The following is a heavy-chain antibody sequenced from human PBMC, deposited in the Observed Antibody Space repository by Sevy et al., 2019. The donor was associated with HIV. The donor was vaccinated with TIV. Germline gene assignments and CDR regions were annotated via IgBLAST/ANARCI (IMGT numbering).Heavy chain of an antibody. CDR3: ATTKDYYESSGCPFDY. CDR1: GYTLNQLS. V-gene: IGHV1-24*01. Sequence: ASVKVSCKVSGYTLNQLSMHWVRQAPGKGLEWMGSFDPEDGERFYAQKFQGRVTMTEDTCTDTAYMELSSLRSEDTAGYYCATTKDYYESSGCPFDYWGQGTLVTVSS. J-gene: IGHJ4*02. CDR2: FDPEDGER. D-gene: IGHD3-22*01.